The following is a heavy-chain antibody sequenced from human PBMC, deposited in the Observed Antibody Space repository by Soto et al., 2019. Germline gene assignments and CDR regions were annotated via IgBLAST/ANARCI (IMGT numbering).Heavy chain of an antibody. CDR2: ISNSGDHK. CDR3: ARETYYYDSSGYR. V-gene: IGHV3-21*01. Sequence: PGGSLRLSCAVSGFIFRDYAMTWVRQAPGQGLEYVSSISNSGDHKYYADSVKGRFTISRDNAKNTLYLQMNSLRAEDTAVYYCARETYYYDSSGYRWGQGTLVTVSS. CDR1: GFIFRDYA. J-gene: IGHJ4*02. D-gene: IGHD3-22*01.